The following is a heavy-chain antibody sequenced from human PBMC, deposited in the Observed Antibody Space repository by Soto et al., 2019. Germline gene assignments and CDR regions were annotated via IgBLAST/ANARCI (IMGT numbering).Heavy chain of an antibody. Sequence: QVQLVEAGGGVVQPGRSLRLSCAASGFTFGNFMHWVRQPAGKGLEWVADISNDESNKYVTDSVKGRFTISRDNSKSTLYLQINTLSTEDTAVYYCARDGDTTSLYYWGQGTLVTVSS. V-gene: IGHV3-30-3*01. D-gene: IGHD1-26*01. J-gene: IGHJ4*02. CDR2: ISNDESNK. CDR3: ARDGDTTSLYY. CDR1: GFTFGNF.